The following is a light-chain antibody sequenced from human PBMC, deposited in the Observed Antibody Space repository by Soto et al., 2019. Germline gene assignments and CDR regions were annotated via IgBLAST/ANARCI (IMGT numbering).Light chain of an antibody. V-gene: IGKV3D-15*01. Sequence: IVMTQSPATLSVSPGERATLSCRAGQTIYSNVAWYQQRPGQAPRLLIYRASNRATGIPDRVSGSGSGTDFTLTISSLQPEDFATYYCQQSYTNNLLTFGGGTKVDIK. CDR3: QQSYTNNLLT. CDR2: RAS. CDR1: QTIYSN. J-gene: IGKJ4*01.